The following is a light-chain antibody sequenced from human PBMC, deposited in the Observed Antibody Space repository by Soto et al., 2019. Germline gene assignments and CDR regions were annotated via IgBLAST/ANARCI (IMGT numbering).Light chain of an antibody. J-gene: IGLJ1*01. V-gene: IGLV2-14*01. Sequence: QSALTQPASVSGSPGQSITISCTGTRRDVGGYNYVSWYQQYPGKSPKLLIYEVTHRPSGVSNRFSGSKSGNTASLTISGLQAEDEADYDCSSYTINNTLPFVFGTGTKVTVL. CDR3: SSYTINNTLPFV. CDR2: EVT. CDR1: RRDVGGYNY.